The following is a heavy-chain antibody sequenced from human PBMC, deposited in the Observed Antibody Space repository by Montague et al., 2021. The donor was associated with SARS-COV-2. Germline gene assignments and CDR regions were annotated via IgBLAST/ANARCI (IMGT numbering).Heavy chain of an antibody. CDR1: GGSISSSSYY. V-gene: IGHV4-39*01. CDR3: ASLGSYYDSSGMADY. J-gene: IGHJ4*02. CDR2: IYYSGST. Sequence: SETLSLTCTVSGGSISSSSYYWGWIRQPPGKGLEWIGSIYYSGSTYYNPSLKSRVTISVDTSKNQFSLKLSSVTAADTAVYYCASLGSYYDSSGMADYWGQGTLVTVSS. D-gene: IGHD3-22*01.